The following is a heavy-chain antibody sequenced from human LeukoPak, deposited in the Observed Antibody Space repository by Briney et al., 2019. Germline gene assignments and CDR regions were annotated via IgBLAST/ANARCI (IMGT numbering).Heavy chain of an antibody. J-gene: IGHJ4*02. Sequence: SETLSLTCTVSGGSISSYYWSWIRQPPGKGLEWIGYIYYSGSTNYNPSLKSRVTISIDTSKNQFSLKLSSVTAADTAVYYCARSGYSSNWPGDFDYWGQGTLVTVSS. CDR3: ARSGYSSNWPGDFDY. CDR2: IYYSGST. V-gene: IGHV4-59*01. D-gene: IGHD6-13*01. CDR1: GGSISSYY.